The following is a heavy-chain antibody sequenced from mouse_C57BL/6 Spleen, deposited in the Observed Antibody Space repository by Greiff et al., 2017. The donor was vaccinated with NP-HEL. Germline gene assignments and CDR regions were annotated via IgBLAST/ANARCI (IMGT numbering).Heavy chain of an antibody. CDR1: GFTFTDYY. CDR3: ARSPYYDYSYYAMDY. V-gene: IGHV7-3*01. Sequence: GFTFTDYYMSWVRQPPGKALEWLGFIRNKANGYTTEYSASVKGRFTISRDNSQSILYLQMNALRAEDSATYYCARSPYYDYSYYAMDYWGQGTSVTVSS. D-gene: IGHD2-4*01. J-gene: IGHJ4*01. CDR2: IRNKANGYTT.